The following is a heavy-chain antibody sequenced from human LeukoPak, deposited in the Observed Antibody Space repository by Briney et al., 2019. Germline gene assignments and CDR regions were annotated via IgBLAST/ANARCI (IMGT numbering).Heavy chain of an antibody. CDR3: AKCWGSGWYDYFDY. CDR2: LSGSGGST. J-gene: IGHJ4*02. CDR1: GFTVSSNY. Sequence: PGGSLRLSCAASGFTVSSNYMSWVRQAPGKGLEWVSTLSGSGGSTYYADSVKGRFTISRDNSKNTLYLQMNSLRADDTAAYCCAKCWGSGWYDYFDYWGQGTLVTVSS. D-gene: IGHD6-19*01. V-gene: IGHV3-23*01.